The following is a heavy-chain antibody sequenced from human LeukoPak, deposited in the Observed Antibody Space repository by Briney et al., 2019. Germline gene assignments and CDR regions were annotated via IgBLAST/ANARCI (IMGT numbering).Heavy chain of an antibody. J-gene: IGHJ4*02. D-gene: IGHD3-22*01. Sequence: GGSLRLSCAASGFTFSSYAMSWVRQAPGKGLEWVSAISGSGGSTYYADSVRGRFTISRDNSKNTLYLQMNSLRAEDTAVYYCAKDSRRLITMIVVVTHGYFDYWGQGTLVTVSS. CDR2: ISGSGGST. CDR1: GFTFSSYA. CDR3: AKDSRRLITMIVVVTHGYFDY. V-gene: IGHV3-23*01.